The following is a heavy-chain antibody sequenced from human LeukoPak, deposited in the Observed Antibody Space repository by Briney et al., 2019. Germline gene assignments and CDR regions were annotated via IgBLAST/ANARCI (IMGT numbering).Heavy chain of an antibody. CDR1: GVPISGHS. D-gene: IGHD5-18*01. CDR2: VYDSGTT. CDR3: ARLSGYSYTDS. J-gene: IGHJ4*02. Sequence: SETLSLTCTVSGVPISGHSWSWIRQPPGKGLEWIGYVYDSGTTNYNPSLKSRITISVDTSNNQFSLKLSSVTAADTALYYCARLSGYSYTDSWGRGTLVTVSS. V-gene: IGHV4-59*08.